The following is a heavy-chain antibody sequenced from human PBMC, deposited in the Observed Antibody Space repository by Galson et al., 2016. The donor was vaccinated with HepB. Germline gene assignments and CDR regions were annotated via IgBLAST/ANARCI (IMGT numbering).Heavy chain of an antibody. V-gene: IGHV1-46*01. J-gene: IGHJ6*02. CDR1: GYTFSNYY. D-gene: IGHD3-10*01. Sequence: SVKVSCKASGYTFSNYYMHWVRQAPGQGLEWMGKINPSGGSTSYAQKFQGRVTMTRDTSTSTVYMELSSLRSEDTAVYYCARDRVWFGELYGMDVWGQGNPGHRLL. CDR2: INPSGGST. CDR3: ARDRVWFGELYGMDV.